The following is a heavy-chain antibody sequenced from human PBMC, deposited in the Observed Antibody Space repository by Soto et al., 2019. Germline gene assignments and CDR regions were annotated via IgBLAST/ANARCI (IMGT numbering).Heavy chain of an antibody. CDR3: ARDPYYYDSSGYPHYYYYGMDV. D-gene: IGHD3-22*01. Sequence: SETLSLTCTVSGGSISSGDYYWSWIRQPPGKGLEWIGSIYYSGSTYYNPSLKSRVTMSVDTSRNQFSLKLSSVTAADTAVYYCARDPYYYDSSGYPHYYYYGMDVWGQGTTVTVSS. CDR2: IYYSGST. J-gene: IGHJ6*02. V-gene: IGHV4-30-4*01. CDR1: GGSISSGDYY.